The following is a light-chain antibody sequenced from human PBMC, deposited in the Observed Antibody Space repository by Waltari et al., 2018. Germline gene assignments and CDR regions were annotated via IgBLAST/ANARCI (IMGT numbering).Light chain of an antibody. V-gene: IGLV2-8*01. Sequence: QSALTQPPSASGPPGQSVTTSCTGTSSHVGGSNYVSWYQQHPGEAPKLLLYEVSKRPSGVPNRFSGSKSGNTASLTVSGLQAEDEGDYYCSSYAGRNTLFGGGTKLTVL. J-gene: IGLJ2*01. CDR2: EVS. CDR3: SSYAGRNTL. CDR1: SSHVGGSNY.